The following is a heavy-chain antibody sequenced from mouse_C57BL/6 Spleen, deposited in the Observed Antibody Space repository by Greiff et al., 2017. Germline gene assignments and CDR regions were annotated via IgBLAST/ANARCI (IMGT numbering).Heavy chain of an antibody. V-gene: IGHV1-82*01. Sequence: VMLVESGPELVKPGASVKISCKASGYAFSSSWMNWVKQRPGKGLEWIGRIYPGDGDTNYNGKFKGKATLTADKSSSTAYMQLSSLTSEDSAVYFCARSRITTVVEYYFDYWGQGTTLTVSS. D-gene: IGHD1-1*01. CDR3: ARSRITTVVEYYFDY. CDR2: IYPGDGDT. CDR1: GYAFSSSW. J-gene: IGHJ2*01.